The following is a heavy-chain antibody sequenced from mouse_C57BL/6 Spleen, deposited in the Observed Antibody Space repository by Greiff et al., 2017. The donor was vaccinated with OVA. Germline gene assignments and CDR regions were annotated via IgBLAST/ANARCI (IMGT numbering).Heavy chain of an antibody. V-gene: IGHV1-26*01. Sequence: EVQLQQSGPELVKPGASVKISCKASGYTFTDYYMNWVKQSHGKSLEWIGDINPNNGGTNYNQKFTGKATLTVDKSSSTAYMELRSLTSEDSAVYYCARRGIYYGSSLDVWGTGTTVTVSS. J-gene: IGHJ1*03. CDR2: INPNNGGT. CDR3: ARRGIYYGSSLDV. CDR1: GYTFTDYY. D-gene: IGHD1-1*01.